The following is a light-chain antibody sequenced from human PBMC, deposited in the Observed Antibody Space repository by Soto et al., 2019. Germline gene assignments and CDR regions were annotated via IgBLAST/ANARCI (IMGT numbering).Light chain of an antibody. CDR2: GAS. CDR1: ETVATN. Sequence: EVVITQSPATLSVSPGERATLSCSASETVATNLAWYQQKPGQAPRLLISGASTRAAGISDRFRGSGSGTEFTLTISSLRSEDSAIYYCQQYFEWPPMTFGQGTKVDIK. CDR3: QQYFEWPPMT. J-gene: IGKJ1*01. V-gene: IGKV3-15*01.